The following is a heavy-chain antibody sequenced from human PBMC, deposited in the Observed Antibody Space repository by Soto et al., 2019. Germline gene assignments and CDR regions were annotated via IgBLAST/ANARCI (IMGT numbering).Heavy chain of an antibody. J-gene: IGHJ4*02. Sequence: QVQLQESGPGLVKPSETLSLTCTVSGGSVSSGSYYWSWIRQPPGKGLEWIGYIYYSGSTNYNPSLKSRVTISVDASKNQFSLKLSAVTAADTAVYYCAREGGRGSYIPRGVDYWGQGTLVTVSS. CDR3: AREGGRGSYIPRGVDY. V-gene: IGHV4-61*01. CDR2: IYYSGST. CDR1: GGSVSSGSYY. D-gene: IGHD1-26*01.